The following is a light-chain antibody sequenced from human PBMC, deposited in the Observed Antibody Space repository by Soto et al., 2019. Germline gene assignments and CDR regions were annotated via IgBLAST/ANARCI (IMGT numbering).Light chain of an antibody. J-gene: IGKJ1*01. CDR3: HQYGSSPGT. CDR2: GAS. Sequence: EIVLTQSPGTLSLSPGERATLSCRASQSVSSSYLAWYQQKPGQAPRLLIYGASSRATGIPDRFSGSGSGTDFTLTISRLEPEDFAVYYCHQYGSSPGTFGHGTKVEVK. V-gene: IGKV3-20*01. CDR1: QSVSSSY.